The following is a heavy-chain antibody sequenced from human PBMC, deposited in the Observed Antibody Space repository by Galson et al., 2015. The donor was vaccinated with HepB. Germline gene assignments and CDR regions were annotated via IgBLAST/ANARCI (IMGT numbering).Heavy chain of an antibody. V-gene: IGHV1-18*01. CDR2: ISAYNGNT. CDR1: GYTFTSYG. D-gene: IGHD1-26*01. CDR3: ARDRGSGGYYVGGPNKAELTSHLNY. J-gene: IGHJ4*02. Sequence: SVKVSCKASGYTFTSYGISWVRQAPGQGLEWMGWISAYNGNTNYAQKLQGRVTMTTDTSTSTAYMELRGLRSYDTAVYYCARDRGSGGYYVGGPNKAELTSHLNYWGQGTLVTVSS.